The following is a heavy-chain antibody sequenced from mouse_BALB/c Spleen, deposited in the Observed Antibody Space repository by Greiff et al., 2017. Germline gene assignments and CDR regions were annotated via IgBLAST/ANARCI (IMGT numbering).Heavy chain of an antibody. D-gene: IGHD1-1*01. CDR1: GFSLTSYG. CDR3: ARDDGSSPYAMDY. CDR2: IWAGGST. Sequence: QVQLKESGPGLVAPSQSLSITCTVSGFSLTSYGVHWVRQPPGKGLEWLVVIWAGGSTNYNSALMSRLSISKDNSKSQVFLKMNSLQTDDTAMYYCARDDGSSPYAMDYWGQGTSVTVSS. J-gene: IGHJ4*01. V-gene: IGHV2-9*02.